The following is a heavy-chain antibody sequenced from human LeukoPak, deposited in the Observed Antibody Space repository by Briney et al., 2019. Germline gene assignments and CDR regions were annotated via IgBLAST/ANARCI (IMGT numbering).Heavy chain of an antibody. D-gene: IGHD3-10*01. J-gene: IGHJ3*02. CDR1: GGSFSGYY. CDR3: AKSNGYGLVDI. V-gene: IGHV4-34*01. Sequence: SETLSLTCAVYGGSFSGYYWSWIRQPPGKGLEWIGEINHSGSTNYNPSLKSRVTISVDTSRNQFSLRLNSVTAADTAVYYCAKSNGYGLVDIWGQGTMVTVSS. CDR2: INHSGST.